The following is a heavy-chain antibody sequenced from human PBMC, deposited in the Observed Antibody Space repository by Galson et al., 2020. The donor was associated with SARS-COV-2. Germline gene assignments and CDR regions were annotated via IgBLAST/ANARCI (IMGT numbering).Heavy chain of an antibody. CDR2: IYSGGGT. V-gene: IGHV3-66*02. D-gene: IGHD3-22*01. Sequence: GESLKISCAASGFTVSSNYMSWVRQAPGKGLEWVSDIYSGGGTYYADSVKGRFTIPRENSKNMLNLQLNSLRAEDTGVYYCARSGFYDTIARRAYYHMDFWGKGTSVTVSS. J-gene: IGHJ6*03. CDR1: GFTVSSNY. CDR3: ARSGFYDTIARRAYYHMDF.